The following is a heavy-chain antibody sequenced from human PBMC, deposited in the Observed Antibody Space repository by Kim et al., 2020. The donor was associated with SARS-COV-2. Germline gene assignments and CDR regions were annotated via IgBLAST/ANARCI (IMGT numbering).Heavy chain of an antibody. J-gene: IGHJ4*02. Sequence: GGSLRLSCAASGFTFDDYAMHWFRQAPGKGLEWVSFISGDGGSTYYAASVKGRSTISRDNSINSLYPQINSLRTEDTALYYCAKAPLWFAESHFDYWGQGTLVTVSS. V-gene: IGHV3-43*02. D-gene: IGHD3-10*01. CDR1: GFTFDDYA. CDR2: ISGDGGST. CDR3: AKAPLWFAESHFDY.